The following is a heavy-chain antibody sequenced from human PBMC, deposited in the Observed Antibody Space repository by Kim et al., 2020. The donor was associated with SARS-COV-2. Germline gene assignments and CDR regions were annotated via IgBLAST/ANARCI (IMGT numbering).Heavy chain of an antibody. J-gene: IGHJ6*02. V-gene: IGHV3-23*01. CDR3: ASTGFGAQDV. CDR2: ITGGGGGT. Sequence: GGSLRLSCAASGFIFSDYAMTWVRQTPGKGLEWVSTITGGGGGTFYADSVKGRFTISRDNSKNMQFLQMDSLRADDTAVYYCASTGFGAQDVWGQGTTVT. CDR1: GFIFSDYA. D-gene: IGHD3-10*01.